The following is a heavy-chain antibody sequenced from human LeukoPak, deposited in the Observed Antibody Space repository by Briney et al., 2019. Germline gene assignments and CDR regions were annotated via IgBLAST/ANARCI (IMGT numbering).Heavy chain of an antibody. J-gene: IGHJ5*02. CDR2: IYYSGST. Sequence: SETLSLTCTVSGGSISSSSHYWGWIRQSPGKGLEWIGSIYYSGSTYYNPSLKSRVTISVDTSNNQFSLKLSSVTAADTAVYYCARQFDRSGYLNWFDPWGQGTLVTVSS. V-gene: IGHV4-39*01. D-gene: IGHD3-22*01. CDR3: ARQFDRSGYLNWFDP. CDR1: GGSISSSSHY.